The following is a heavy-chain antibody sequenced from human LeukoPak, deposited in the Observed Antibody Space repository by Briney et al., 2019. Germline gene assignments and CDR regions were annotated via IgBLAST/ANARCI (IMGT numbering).Heavy chain of an antibody. CDR3: ARPGIAAAGTSAFDI. CDR1: GFTFSSYG. V-gene: IGHV3-33*01. Sequence: GRSLRLSCAASGFTFSSYGMHWVRQAPGKGLEWVAVIWYDGSNKYYADSVKGRFTISRDNSKNTLYLQMNSLRAEDTAVYYCARPGIAAAGTSAFDIWGQGTMVTVSS. D-gene: IGHD6-13*01. CDR2: IWYDGSNK. J-gene: IGHJ3*02.